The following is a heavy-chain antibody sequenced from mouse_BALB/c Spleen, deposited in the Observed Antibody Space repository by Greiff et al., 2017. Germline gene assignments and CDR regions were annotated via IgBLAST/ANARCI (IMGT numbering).Heavy chain of an antibody. CDR1: GFTFSSYG. J-gene: IGHJ4*01. V-gene: IGHV5-6*01. CDR2: ISSGGSYT. Sequence: EVKLMESGGDLVKPGGSLKLSCAASGFTFSSYGMSWVRQTPDKRLEWVATISSGGSYTYYPDSVKGRFTISRDNAKNTLYLQMSSLKSEDTAMYYCARDPSMDYWGQGTSVTVSS. CDR3: ARDPSMDY.